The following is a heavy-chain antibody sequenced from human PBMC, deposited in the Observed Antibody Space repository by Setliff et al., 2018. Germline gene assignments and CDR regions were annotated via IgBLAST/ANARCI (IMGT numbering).Heavy chain of an antibody. J-gene: IGHJ6*03. Sequence: GGSLRLSCAASGFTFSSYGMHWVRQAPGKGLEWVAVIWYDGTNKFYADSVKGRFTISRGISKDTLYLQMNSLRAEDTAVYYCARVGLSGTSGYYYYMDVWGKGTTVTVSS. CDR1: GFTFSSYG. D-gene: IGHD1-20*01. CDR3: ARVGLSGTSGYYYYMDV. CDR2: IWYDGTNK. V-gene: IGHV3-33*01.